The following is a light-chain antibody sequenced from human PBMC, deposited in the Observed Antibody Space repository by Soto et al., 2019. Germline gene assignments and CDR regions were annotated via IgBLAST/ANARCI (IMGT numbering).Light chain of an antibody. Sequence: EIVLTQSPGTLSLSPGERATLSCRASQSVTTNYLAWYQQNPGQAPRLLIYGASSRATGIPDRFSGSGSGTDFTLTVSRLEPEDFAVYHCQQYATSPLTFGQGTKVEIK. V-gene: IGKV3-20*01. CDR1: QSVTTNY. J-gene: IGKJ1*01. CDR3: QQYATSPLT. CDR2: GAS.